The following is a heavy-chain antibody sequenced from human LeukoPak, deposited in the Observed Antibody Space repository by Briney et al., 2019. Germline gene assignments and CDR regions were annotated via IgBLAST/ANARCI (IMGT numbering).Heavy chain of an antibody. V-gene: IGHV1-8*02. Sequence: ASVKVSCKASGYTFTSYGISWVRQAPGQGLEWMGWMNPNSGNTGYAQKFQGRVTMTRNTSISTAYMELSSLRSEDTAVYYCARGRNSYDYWGQGTLVTVSS. CDR2: MNPNSGNT. D-gene: IGHD1-14*01. CDR1: GYTFTSYG. CDR3: ARGRNSYDY. J-gene: IGHJ4*02.